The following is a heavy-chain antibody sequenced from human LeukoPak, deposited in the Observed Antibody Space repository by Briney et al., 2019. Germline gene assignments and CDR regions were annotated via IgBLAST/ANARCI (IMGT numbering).Heavy chain of an antibody. V-gene: IGHV1-69*05. J-gene: IGHJ4*02. CDR3: ATNGGRWLQLQVEYFDY. CDR1: GGTFSGYA. CDR2: IIPIFGTA. Sequence: SVKVSCKASGGTFSGYAISWVRQAPGQGLEWMGRIIPIFGTANYAQKFQGRVTITTDESTSTAYMELSSLRSEDTAVYYCATNGGRWLQLQVEYFDYWGQGTLVTVSS. D-gene: IGHD5-24*01.